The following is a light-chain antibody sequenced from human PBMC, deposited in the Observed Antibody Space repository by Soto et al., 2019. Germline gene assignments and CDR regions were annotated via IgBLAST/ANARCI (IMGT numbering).Light chain of an antibody. CDR2: GVS. CDR3: SSYTSNSSRV. V-gene: IGLV2-14*01. CDR1: SSDVGGYDY. Sequence: QSVLTQPASVSGSPGQSITVSCTGTSSDVGGYDYVSWYQQYPDKAPKLMIYGVSKRPSGVSSRFSGSKSGNTAALTISGLKAEDVVDYSCSSYTSNSSRVFGTGTKVTV. J-gene: IGLJ1*01.